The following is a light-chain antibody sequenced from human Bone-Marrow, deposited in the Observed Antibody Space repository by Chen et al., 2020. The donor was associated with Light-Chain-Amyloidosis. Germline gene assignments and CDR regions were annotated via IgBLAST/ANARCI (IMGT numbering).Light chain of an antibody. Sequence: QAVLTQPASLSASPGSSASLTCTLRSDLYVAAYRIYWYQQKPGSPPRYLLRYKSDSNKQQGSGVPSRFSGSKDVSANAGILLISGLQSEDGADYYCMIWHNSQGVFGGGTKLTVL. V-gene: IGLV5-45*01. CDR3: MIWHNSQGV. J-gene: IGLJ3*02. CDR1: SDLYVAAYR. CDR2: YKSDSNK.